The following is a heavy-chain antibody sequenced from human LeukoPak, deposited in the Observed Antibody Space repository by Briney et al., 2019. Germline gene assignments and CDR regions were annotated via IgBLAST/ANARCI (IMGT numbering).Heavy chain of an antibody. J-gene: IGHJ4*02. Sequence: GGSLRLSCAVSGFNIANTWMSWVRQAPGKGLEWVSSITGNGGSTYYADSVKGRFTISRDNSKNTLYLQMDSLRAEDTAVYHCARDSGSYLQPTDYWGQGTLVTVSS. V-gene: IGHV3-23*01. CDR2: ITGNGGST. CDR3: ARDSGSYLQPTDY. CDR1: GFNIANTW. D-gene: IGHD1-26*01.